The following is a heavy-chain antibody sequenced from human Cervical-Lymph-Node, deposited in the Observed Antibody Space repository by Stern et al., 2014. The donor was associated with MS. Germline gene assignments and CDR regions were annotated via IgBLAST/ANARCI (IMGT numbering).Heavy chain of an antibody. J-gene: IGHJ3*02. Sequence: MQLVESGGGVVLPGESLRLSCEASGFYFSSYAMHWVRQAPGKGLEWVAVISYDASEKYYADSVKGRFTLSRDNSRNTVSLQMSSLRPADTAVYYCVRVAYYDTSGYYYNAFEIWGQGTLVTVSS. V-gene: IGHV3-30*04. CDR2: ISYDASEK. CDR1: GFYFSSYA. CDR3: VRVAYYDTSGYYYNAFEI. D-gene: IGHD3-22*01.